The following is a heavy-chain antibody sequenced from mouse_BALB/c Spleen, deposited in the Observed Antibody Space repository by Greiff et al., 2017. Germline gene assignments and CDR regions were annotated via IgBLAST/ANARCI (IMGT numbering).Heavy chain of an antibody. J-gene: IGHJ3*01. CDR2: IRLKSNNYAT. CDR1: GFTFSNYW. V-gene: IGHV6-6*02. D-gene: IGHD4-1*01. Sequence: EVKVEESGGGLVQPGGSMKLSCVASGFTFSNYWMNWVRQSPEKGLEWVAEIRLKSNNYATHYAESVKGRFTISRDDSKSSVYLQMNNLRAEDTGIYYCTTRTAWFAYWGQGTLVTVSA. CDR3: TTRTAWFAY.